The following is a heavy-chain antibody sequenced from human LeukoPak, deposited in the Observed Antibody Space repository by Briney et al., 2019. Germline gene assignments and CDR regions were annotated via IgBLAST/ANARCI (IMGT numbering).Heavy chain of an antibody. CDR2: INHSGST. D-gene: IGHD2-15*01. Sequence: SETLSLTCAVYGGSFSGYYWSWIRQPPGKGLEWVGEINHSGSTNYNPSLKSRVTISVDTSKNQFSLKLSSVTAADTAVYYCARGDVVVVAATPIWFDPWGQGTLVTVSS. CDR1: GGSFSGYY. V-gene: IGHV4-34*01. J-gene: IGHJ5*02. CDR3: ARGDVVVVAATPIWFDP.